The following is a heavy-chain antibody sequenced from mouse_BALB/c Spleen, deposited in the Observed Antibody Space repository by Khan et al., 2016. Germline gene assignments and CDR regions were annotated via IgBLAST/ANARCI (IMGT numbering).Heavy chain of an antibody. J-gene: IGHJ2*01. CDR1: GFTFSDAW. V-gene: IGHV6-6*01. Sequence: EVKLEESGGGLVQPGGSMKLSCAASGFTFSDAWMDWVRQSPEKGLEWDAEIRSKANNHVIYYTESVKGRFTISRDDSKNSVYLQMNSLRAEDTGIYYCTRSNYFDYWGQGTTLTVSS. CDR2: IRSKANNHVI. CDR3: TRSNYFDY.